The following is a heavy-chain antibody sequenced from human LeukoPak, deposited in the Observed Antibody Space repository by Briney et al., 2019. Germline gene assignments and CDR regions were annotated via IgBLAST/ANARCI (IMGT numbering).Heavy chain of an antibody. CDR3: ARLYNWNYAPFYYYYMDV. J-gene: IGHJ6*03. V-gene: IGHV4-39*01. CDR1: GGSISSGDYY. CDR2: IYYSGST. Sequence: SETLSLTCTVSGGSISSGDYYWSWIRQPPGKGLEWIGSIYYSGSTYYNPSLKSRVTISVDTSKNQFSLKLSSVTAADTAVYYCARLYNWNYAPFYYYYMDVWGKGTTVTVSS. D-gene: IGHD1-7*01.